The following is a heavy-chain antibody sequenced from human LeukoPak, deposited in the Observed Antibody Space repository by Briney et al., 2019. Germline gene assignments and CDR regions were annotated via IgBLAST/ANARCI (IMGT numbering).Heavy chain of an antibody. J-gene: IGHJ3*02. Sequence: SETLSLTCTVTVSGASIRNSGYYWGWTRQPPGKGLEWIGSIYYNGSTHYNPSLKSRVIIEVDTFKNLFSLKLSSVTAADTAVYYCARSLTGPYCGGDCYGAFDIWGQGTMVTVSS. CDR3: ARSLTGPYCGGDCYGAFDI. CDR2: IYYNGST. D-gene: IGHD2-21*02. V-gene: IGHV4-39*01. CDR1: VSGASIRNSGYY.